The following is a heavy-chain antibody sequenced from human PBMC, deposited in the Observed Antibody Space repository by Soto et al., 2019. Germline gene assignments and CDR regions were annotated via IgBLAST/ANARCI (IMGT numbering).Heavy chain of an antibody. CDR3: TIAAYCSGATCYSDYNWFDP. D-gene: IGHD2-2*01. CDR2: FDPENDET. V-gene: IGHV1-24*01. CDR1: GYTLSEVA. Sequence: SVKVSCKVSGYTLSEVAIHWVRQTPGKGLEWMGGFDPENDETSYAQNFQGRVTLTEDTSTDTAYLELRSLRSEDTAIYYCTIAAYCSGATCYSDYNWFDPWGQGTLVTVSS. J-gene: IGHJ5*02.